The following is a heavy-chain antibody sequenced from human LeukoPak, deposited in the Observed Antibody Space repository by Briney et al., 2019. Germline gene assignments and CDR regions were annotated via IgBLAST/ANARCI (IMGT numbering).Heavy chain of an antibody. D-gene: IGHD1-14*01. J-gene: IGHJ4*02. CDR3: ARSRTSSPYDKNSNF. CDR1: GFTFNSYT. CDR2: ISGSGNYI. Sequence: PGGSLRLSCTASGFTFNSYTISWVREAPGKGLEWVSSISGSGNYIYLAASVKGRFTISRDDAQNSVYLQMNSLKDEDTAVYYCARSRTSSPYDKNSNFWGQGTLVIVSS. V-gene: IGHV3-21*01.